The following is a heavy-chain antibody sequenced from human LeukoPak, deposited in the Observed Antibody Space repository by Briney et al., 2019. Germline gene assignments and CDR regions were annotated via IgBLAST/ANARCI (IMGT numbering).Heavy chain of an antibody. CDR1: GGSIYSTTFY. J-gene: IGHJ4*02. V-gene: IGHV4-39*01. Sequence: SETLSLTCTVSGGSIYSTTFYWGWIRQPPGKGLEWIGSMYYDGSTYHSPSLKSRVTISVDTSNNQFSLKLTSVTAADTAVYFCARRSDSGSDDGEDYFDYWGQGTLVTVSS. D-gene: IGHD1-26*01. CDR3: ARRSDSGSDDGEDYFDY. CDR2: MYYDGST.